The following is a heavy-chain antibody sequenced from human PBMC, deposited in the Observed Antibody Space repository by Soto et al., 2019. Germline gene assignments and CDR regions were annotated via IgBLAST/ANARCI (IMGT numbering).Heavy chain of an antibody. CDR2: INAGNGNT. Sequence: PSVKVSCKASGYTFTSYAMHWVRQAPGQRLEWMGWINAGNGNTKYSQKFQGRVTITRDTSASTAYMELSSLRSEDTAVYYCSRGCYITVVTASFDFWGQGTLVTVSS. V-gene: IGHV1-3*01. CDR3: SRGCYITVVTASFDF. J-gene: IGHJ4*02. CDR1: GYTFTSYA. D-gene: IGHD2-21*02.